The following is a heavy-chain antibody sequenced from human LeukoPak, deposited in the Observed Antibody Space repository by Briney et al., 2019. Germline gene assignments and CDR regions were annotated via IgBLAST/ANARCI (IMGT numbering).Heavy chain of an antibody. CDR3: ARAVYGFDAFDI. D-gene: IGHD4-17*01. CDR1: GFTFSSYS. V-gene: IGHV3-21*01. J-gene: IGHJ3*02. Sequence: GGSLRLSCAASGFTFSSYSMNWVRQAPGKGLEWVSSISSSSSYIYYADSVKGRFTISKDNAKNSLYLQMNNLRAEDTAVYYCARAVYGFDAFDIWGQGTMVTVSS. CDR2: ISSSSSYI.